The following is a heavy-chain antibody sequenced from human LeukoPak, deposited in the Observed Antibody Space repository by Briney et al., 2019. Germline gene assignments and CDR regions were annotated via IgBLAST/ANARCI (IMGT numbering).Heavy chain of an antibody. CDR3: ARGGSPFLEWLLSSHYYYYMDV. D-gene: IGHD3-3*01. CDR1: GGTFSSYA. Sequence: WASVKVSCKASGGTFSSYAISWVRQAPGQGLEWMGGIIPIFGTANYARKFQGRVTITADESTSTAYMELSSLRSEDTAVYYCARGGSPFLEWLLSSHYYYYMDVWGKGTTVTVSS. V-gene: IGHV1-69*13. J-gene: IGHJ6*03. CDR2: IIPIFGTA.